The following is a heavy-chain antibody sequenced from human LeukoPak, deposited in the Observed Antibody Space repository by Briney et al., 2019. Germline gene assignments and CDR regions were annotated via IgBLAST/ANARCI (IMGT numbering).Heavy chain of an antibody. Sequence: GASVKVSCKASGYTFTSYAMHWVRQAPGQGLEWMGWINAGNGNTKYSQKFQGRVTITRDTSASTAYMELSSLRSEDTAVYYCARDPDISGSKGLDYWGQGTLVTVSS. V-gene: IGHV1-3*01. D-gene: IGHD1-26*01. CDR3: ARDPDISGSKGLDY. J-gene: IGHJ4*02. CDR2: INAGNGNT. CDR1: GYTFTSYA.